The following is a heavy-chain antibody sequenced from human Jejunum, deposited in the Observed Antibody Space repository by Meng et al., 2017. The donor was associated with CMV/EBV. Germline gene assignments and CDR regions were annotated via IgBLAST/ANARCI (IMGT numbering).Heavy chain of an antibody. Sequence: GGHGGGLLQPVWALKPSCAASGFTFSNHWMPWVRHAPGKGLELVASIKQDGSVQYFVASVKGRFAISRDNAKNSMYLQMNSLRAEDTAVYYCARGMYFSPWGQGTLVTVSS. CDR1: GFTFSNHW. CDR3: ARGMYFSP. D-gene: IGHD2-8*01. CDR2: IKQDGSVQ. J-gene: IGHJ5*02. V-gene: IGHV3-7*02.